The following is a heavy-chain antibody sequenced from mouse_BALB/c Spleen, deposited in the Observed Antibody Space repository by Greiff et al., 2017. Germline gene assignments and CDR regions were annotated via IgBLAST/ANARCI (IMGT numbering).Heavy chain of an antibody. V-gene: IGHV1-82*01. CDR1: GYAFSSSW. D-gene: IGHD2-2*01. J-gene: IGHJ2*01. Sequence: QVQLQQSGPALVKPGASVKISCKASGYAFSSSWMNWVKQRPGQGLEWIGRIYPGDGDTNYNGKFKGKATLTADKSSSTAYMQLSSLTSVDSAVYFCARSGGGYDGDYFDYWGQGTTLTVSS. CDR3: ARSGGGYDGDYFDY. CDR2: IYPGDGDT.